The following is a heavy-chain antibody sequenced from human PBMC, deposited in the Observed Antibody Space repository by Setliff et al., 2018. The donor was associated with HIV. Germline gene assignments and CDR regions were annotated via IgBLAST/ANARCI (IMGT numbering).Heavy chain of an antibody. D-gene: IGHD7-27*01. CDR3: ATDLHWAFDY. CDR1: GFTFSDYP. Sequence: LRLSCAASGFTFSDYPMNWVRQTPGKGLEWVSHIYPDSNNIDYTDSVKGRFTISRDNAKNSLYLQMNSLRAEDAAVYYCATDLHWAFDYWGQGSLVTVSS. J-gene: IGHJ4*02. CDR2: IYPDSNNI. V-gene: IGHV3-48*01.